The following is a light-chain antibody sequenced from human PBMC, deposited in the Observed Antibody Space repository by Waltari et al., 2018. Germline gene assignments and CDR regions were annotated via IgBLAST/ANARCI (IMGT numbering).Light chain of an antibody. CDR3: QAWDSSTPSYV. CDR1: KLGDKY. CDR2: EDS. V-gene: IGLV3-1*01. J-gene: IGLJ1*01. Sequence: SYELTQPPSVSVSPGHTASTTCSGDKLGDKYAGRYQQQPVQSPVQVIYEDSKRPAGIPERFSGSNSGNTATLTISGTQAMDEADYYCQAWDSSTPSYVFGTGTKVTVL.